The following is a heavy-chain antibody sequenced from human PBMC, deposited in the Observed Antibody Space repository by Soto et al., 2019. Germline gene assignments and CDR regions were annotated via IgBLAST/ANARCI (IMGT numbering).Heavy chain of an antibody. Sequence: KGLEWVAIIYYDVSNKYYADSVKGRFTISRDNSKNTLYLQMNSLRPEDTAVYYFLFQAEDGIRDSVPVSAFLLNRSSDL. J-gene: IGHJ2*01. CDR2: IYYDVSNK. D-gene: IGHD3-9*01. CDR3: LFQAEDGIRDSVPVSAFLLNRSSDL. V-gene: IGHV3-30*03.